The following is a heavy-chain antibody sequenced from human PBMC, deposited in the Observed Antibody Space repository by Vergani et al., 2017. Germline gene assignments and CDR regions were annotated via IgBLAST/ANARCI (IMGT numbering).Heavy chain of an antibody. Sequence: EVQLVESGGGLVKPGGSLRLSCAASGFTFSSYSMNWVRQAPGKGLEWVSSISSSSSYIYYADSVKGRFTISRDNAKNSLYLQMNSLRAEDTAVYYCAKDQYSSSLLAAYYGMDVWGQGTTVTVSS. J-gene: IGHJ6*02. D-gene: IGHD6-13*01. V-gene: IGHV3-21*01. CDR1: GFTFSSYS. CDR2: ISSSSSYI. CDR3: AKDQYSSSLLAAYYGMDV.